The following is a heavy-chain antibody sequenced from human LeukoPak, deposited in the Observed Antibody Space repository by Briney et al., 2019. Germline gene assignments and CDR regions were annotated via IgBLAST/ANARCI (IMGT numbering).Heavy chain of an antibody. CDR1: GYTLTEMS. CDR3: TTCLNGAGQPVAIYYYGMDV. CDR2: FDPEDGET. J-gene: IGHJ6*02. D-gene: IGHD2-2*01. Sequence: ASVKVSCKVSGYTLTEMSIHWVRQAPGGALEWMGGFDPEDGETVYAPKFQGRVTMTEDTSADTAYMELSSLRSEDTAVYYCTTCLNGAGQPVAIYYYGMDVWGQGTRSPSP. V-gene: IGHV1-24*01.